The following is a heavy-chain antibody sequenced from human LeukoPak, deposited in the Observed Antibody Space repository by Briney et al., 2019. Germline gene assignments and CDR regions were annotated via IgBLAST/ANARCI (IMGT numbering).Heavy chain of an antibody. V-gene: IGHV3-23*01. CDR3: AIMHGYYDGSGYWVQ. CDR2: ITTSGATT. J-gene: IGHJ4*02. CDR1: GFTFNSYG. D-gene: IGHD3-22*01. Sequence: GGSLRLSCAASGFTFNSYGMSWVRQAPGKGLEWVSFITTSGATTSYADSVKGRFTISRDNPRNTLYMQINSLRDEDTALYYCAIMHGYYDGSGYWVQWGQGTLVTVSS.